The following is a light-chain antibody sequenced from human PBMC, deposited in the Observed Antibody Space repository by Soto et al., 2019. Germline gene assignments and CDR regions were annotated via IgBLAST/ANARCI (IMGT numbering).Light chain of an antibody. CDR1: SSDVGIYNR. J-gene: IGLJ1*01. CDR2: EIT. CDR3: ALFTSSSTYL. V-gene: IGLV2-18*01. Sequence: QSALTQPPSVSGSPGQSVTISCTGPSSDVGIYNRVSWYQQPPGTAPKLILFEITNRPSGVPDRFSGSRSGNTASLTISGLQAEDEADYFCALFTSSSTYLFGTGTKVTVL.